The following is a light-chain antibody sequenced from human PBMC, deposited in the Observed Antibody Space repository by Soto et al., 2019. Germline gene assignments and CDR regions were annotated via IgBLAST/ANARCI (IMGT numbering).Light chain of an antibody. CDR3: HQYGSSPYT. J-gene: IGKJ2*01. Sequence: EIVMTQSLATLSVSPGERATLSSRASQSVSSNLAWYQQKPGQAPRLLIYDTSYRAAGIPARFSGSGSGTDFTLTISRLEPEDFAVYYCHQYGSSPYTFGQGTKVDIK. V-gene: IGKV3-20*01. CDR2: DTS. CDR1: QSVSSN.